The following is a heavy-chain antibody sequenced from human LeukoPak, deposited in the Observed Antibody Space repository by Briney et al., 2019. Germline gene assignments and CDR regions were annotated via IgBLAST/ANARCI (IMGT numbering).Heavy chain of an antibody. Sequence: PGGSLRLSCTVSGFTVSSNSMSWVRQAPGKGLEWVSFIYSDNTHYSDSVKGRFTISRDNSKNTLYLQMNSLRAEDTAVYYCAKERFGELWGYFDYWGQGTLVTVSS. CDR3: AKERFGELWGYFDY. J-gene: IGHJ4*02. V-gene: IGHV3-53*01. CDR2: IYSDNT. CDR1: GFTVSSNS. D-gene: IGHD3-10*01.